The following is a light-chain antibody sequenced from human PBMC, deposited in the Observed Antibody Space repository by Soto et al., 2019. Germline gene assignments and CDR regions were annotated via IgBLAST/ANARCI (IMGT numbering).Light chain of an antibody. V-gene: IGKV1-33*01. CDR2: DAS. J-gene: IGKJ3*01. CDR3: QQYDNLPFT. Sequence: DIQMTQSTSSLSASVGDRVTITCQASQDISNYLNWYQQKPGKAPKLLIYDASNLETGVPSRFSGSGSGTDFPFTISSLQPDDIATYYCQQYDNLPFTFGPGTKLDIK. CDR1: QDISNY.